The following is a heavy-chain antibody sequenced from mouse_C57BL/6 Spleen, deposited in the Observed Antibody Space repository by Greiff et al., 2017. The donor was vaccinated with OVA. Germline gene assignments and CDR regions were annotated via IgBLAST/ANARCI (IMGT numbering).Heavy chain of an antibody. CDR3: TKEGKLGRVYWYFDV. J-gene: IGHJ1*03. V-gene: IGHV5-9-1*02. Sequence: EVHLVESGEGLVKPGGSLKLSCAASGFTFSSYAMSWVRQTPEKRLEWVAYISSGGDYIYYADTVKGRFTISRDNARNTLYLQMSSLKSEDTAMYYCTKEGKLGRVYWYFDVWGTGTTVTVSS. D-gene: IGHD4-1*01. CDR1: GFTFSSYA. CDR2: ISSGGDYI.